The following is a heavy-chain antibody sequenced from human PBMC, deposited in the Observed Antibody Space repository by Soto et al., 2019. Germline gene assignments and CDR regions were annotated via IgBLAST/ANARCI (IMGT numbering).Heavy chain of an antibody. D-gene: IGHD1-1*01. CDR3: ARGKTGYYSYGMDV. V-gene: IGHV4-61*01. CDR2: IYYSGST. J-gene: IGHJ6*02. Sequence: SETLSLTCTVSGGSVSSGSYYWSWIRQPPGKGLEWIGYIYYSGSTNYNPSLKSRVTISVDTSKNQFSLKLSSVTAADTAVYYCARGKTGYYSYGMDVWGQGTTGT. CDR1: GGSVSSGSYY.